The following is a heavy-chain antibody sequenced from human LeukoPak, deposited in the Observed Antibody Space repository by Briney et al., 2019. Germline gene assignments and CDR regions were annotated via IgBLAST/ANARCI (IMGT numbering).Heavy chain of an antibody. CDR1: GGSFSGYY. CDR2: INHSGST. V-gene: IGHV4-34*01. Sequence: SETLSLTCAVYGGSFSGYYWSWIRQPPGKGLEWIGEINHSGSTNYNPSLKSRVTISVDTSKNQFSLKLSSVTAADTAVYYCARRRGGSRREYYYYYYMDVWGKGTTVTVSS. D-gene: IGHD3-16*01. J-gene: IGHJ6*03. CDR3: ARRRGGSRREYYYYYYMDV.